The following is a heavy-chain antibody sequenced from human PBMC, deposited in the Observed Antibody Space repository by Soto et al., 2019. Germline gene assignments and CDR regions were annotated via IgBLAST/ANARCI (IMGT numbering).Heavy chain of an antibody. CDR2: FHYSGRT. CDR1: GGSISSGPYS. V-gene: IGHV4-39*01. J-gene: IGHJ6*02. CDR3: ARLAGYCSGTSCYGYYGMDV. Sequence: PSETLSLTCSVSGGSISSGPYSWGWIRKPPGKGLEWIGTFHYSGRTYYSPSLESRVTISVDTSKNQFSLKVSSVTAADTAVFYCARLAGYCSGTSCYGYYGMDVWGQGTTVT. D-gene: IGHD2-2*01.